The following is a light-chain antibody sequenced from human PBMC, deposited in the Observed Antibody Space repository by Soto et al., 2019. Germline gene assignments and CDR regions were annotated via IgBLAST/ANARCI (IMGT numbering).Light chain of an antibody. J-gene: IGKJ4*01. CDR3: QQSSNRTLN. CDR2: DAS. V-gene: IGKV3-11*01. Sequence: EMLITQSPATLSVSPGETTRLSCRASQSINSDVAWYQQKPGQPPRLLIYDASNTATGIPARFSGSESGTDFTLTISSLEPEDFAVYYCQQSSNRTLNFGGGTKGE. CDR1: QSINSD.